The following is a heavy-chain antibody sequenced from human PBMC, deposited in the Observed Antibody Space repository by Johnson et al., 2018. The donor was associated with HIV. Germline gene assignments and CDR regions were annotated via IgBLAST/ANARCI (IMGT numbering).Heavy chain of an antibody. D-gene: IGHD5-18*01. CDR2: IKQDGSQI. V-gene: IGHV3-7*01. CDR3: TRDRIQIWSYVGTFDI. CDR1: GFTFSSYW. J-gene: IGHJ3*02. Sequence: VQLVESGGGLVQPGGSLRLSCAASGFTFSSYWMSWVRQAPGKGLEWVANIKQDGSQIGYADSVKGRFTISRDSSRDTLYLQMSSLKPEDTAVYYCTRDRIQIWSYVGTFDIWGQGTMVTVSS.